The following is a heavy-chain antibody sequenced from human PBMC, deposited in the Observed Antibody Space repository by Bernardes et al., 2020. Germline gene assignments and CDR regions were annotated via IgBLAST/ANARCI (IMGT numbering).Heavy chain of an antibody. CDR3: VRTKGLDY. Sequence: GGSLRLSCAASGFTFSAYWMSWVRQAPEKGLEWVANIKSDGTDKYYVDSVKGRFTISRDNAKNSVYLQMNSLRAEDTAMYYCVRTKGLDYWGQGTVVTVSS. CDR2: IKSDGTDK. D-gene: IGHD2-8*01. J-gene: IGHJ4*02. CDR1: GFTFSAYW. V-gene: IGHV3-7*01.